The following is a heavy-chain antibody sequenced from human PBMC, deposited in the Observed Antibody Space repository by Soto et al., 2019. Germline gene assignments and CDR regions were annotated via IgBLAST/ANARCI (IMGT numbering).Heavy chain of an antibody. D-gene: IGHD4-17*01. CDR1: GFTFSSYA. V-gene: IGHV3-23*01. CDR3: AKDRTTVDYHYGMDV. CDR2: ISGGGGST. Sequence: EVQLLESGGGLVQPGGSLRLSCAASGFTFSSYAMTWVRQAPGRGLAWVSGISGGGGSTYYADSVKGRFTTSRDNSKNTLFLQMNSLRAEDTAVYYFAKDRTTVDYHYGMDVWGQGTTVTVSS. J-gene: IGHJ6*02.